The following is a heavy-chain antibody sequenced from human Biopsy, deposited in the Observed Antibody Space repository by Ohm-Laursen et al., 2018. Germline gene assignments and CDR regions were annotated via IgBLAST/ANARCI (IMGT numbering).Heavy chain of an antibody. V-gene: IGHV4-59*01. CDR1: GGSMIHYY. D-gene: IGHD2/OR15-2a*01. J-gene: IGHJ6*02. CDR3: ARATNSTGWPYYYFYGMDV. CDR2: IYSSGIT. Sequence: TLSLTCIVSGGSMIHYYWNWIRQSPGKGLEWIAYIYSSGITNYNPSLKSRVTISVDTSKNQFSLRLNSVTAADTAVYYCARATNSTGWPYYYFYGMDVWGQGTTVTVSS.